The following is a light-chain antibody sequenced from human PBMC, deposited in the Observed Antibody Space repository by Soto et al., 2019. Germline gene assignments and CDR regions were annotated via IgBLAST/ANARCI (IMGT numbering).Light chain of an antibody. CDR3: QQYSSVSPFT. Sequence: DIQMTQSPSTLSAFVGDRVTITCRASQSIISWLAWYQQKPGKAPKLLIYDASSLERGVPSRFSGSGSGTEFSLTISRLQTDDFATYYCQQYSSVSPFTFGQGTKLEIK. CDR1: QSIISW. CDR2: DAS. V-gene: IGKV1-5*01. J-gene: IGKJ2*01.